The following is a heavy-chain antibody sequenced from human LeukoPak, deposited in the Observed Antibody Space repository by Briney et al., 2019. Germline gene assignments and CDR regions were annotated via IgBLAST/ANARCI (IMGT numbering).Heavy chain of an antibody. Sequence: TSETLSLTCTVSGVSISSSNSYWGWIRQPPGKGLEWIGSIYYSGNTYYNASLKSQVSISIDTSKNQFSLKLSSVTAADTAVYYCARRVGYDSSGYEFDYWGQGTLVTVSS. CDR1: GVSISSSNSY. J-gene: IGHJ4*02. CDR2: IYYSGNT. V-gene: IGHV4-39*07. D-gene: IGHD3-22*01. CDR3: ARRVGYDSSGYEFDY.